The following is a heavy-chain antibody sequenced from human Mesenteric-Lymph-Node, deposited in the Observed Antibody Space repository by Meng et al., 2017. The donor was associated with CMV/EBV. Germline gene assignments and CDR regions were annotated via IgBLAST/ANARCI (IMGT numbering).Heavy chain of an antibody. CDR3: ARGRGTCSSTSCYGLNAYYYYGMDV. D-gene: IGHD2-2*01. CDR2: INHRGNT. CDR1: GASFSDYY. J-gene: IGHJ6*02. Sequence: SETLSLTCTVYGASFSDYYWSWIRQPPGKGLEWIAEINHRGNTNSNPSLMSRVTISVDTSQNQFSLKLTSVTAADTAVYYCARGRGTCSSTSCYGLNAYYYYGMDVWGQGTTVTVSS. V-gene: IGHV4-34*01.